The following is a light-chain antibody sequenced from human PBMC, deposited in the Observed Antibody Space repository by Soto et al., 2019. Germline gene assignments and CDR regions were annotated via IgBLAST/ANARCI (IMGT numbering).Light chain of an antibody. J-gene: IGKJ1*01. Sequence: EIVLTQSPGTLSLFPGERATLSCRASQSISSNYVAWYQQKPGQAPRLLIYDASSRATGIPNRFSGSGSGTDFTLTISRLEPEDFAVFYCQQYGDSPTFGQGTKVDIK. CDR1: QSISSNY. CDR3: QQYGDSPT. CDR2: DAS. V-gene: IGKV3-20*01.